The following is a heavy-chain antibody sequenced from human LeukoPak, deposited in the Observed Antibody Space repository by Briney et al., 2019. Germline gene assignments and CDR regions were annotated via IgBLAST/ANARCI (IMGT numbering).Heavy chain of an antibody. Sequence: GGSLRLSCAASGFTFGDHYMSWIRQAPGEGLEWVSYITHAGGPMYYADSVRGRFTISRDNAKNSLYLLMNSLRAEDTAVYYCARDPDTTSKVDYWGQGTLVTVSS. J-gene: IGHJ4*02. V-gene: IGHV3-11*01. D-gene: IGHD1-1*01. CDR1: GFTFGDHY. CDR3: ARDPDTTSKVDY. CDR2: ITHAGGPM.